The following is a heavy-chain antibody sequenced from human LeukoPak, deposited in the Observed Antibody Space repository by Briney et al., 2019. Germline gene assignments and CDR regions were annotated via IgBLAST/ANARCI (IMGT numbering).Heavy chain of an antibody. V-gene: IGHV1-2*02. CDR3: ARPYYGSGSYQVHWFDP. D-gene: IGHD3-10*01. CDR1: GYTFTGYY. CDR2: INPNSGGT. Sequence: ASVKVSCKASGYTFTGYYMHWVRQAPGQGLEWMGWINPNSGGTNYAQKFQGRVTMTRDTSISTAYMELSRLRSDDTAVYYCARPYYGSGSYQVHWFDPWGQGTLVTVSS. J-gene: IGHJ5*02.